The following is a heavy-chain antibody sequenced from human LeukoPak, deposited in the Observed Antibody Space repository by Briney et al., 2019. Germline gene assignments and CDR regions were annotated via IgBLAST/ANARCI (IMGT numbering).Heavy chain of an antibody. CDR3: ASLRGNYYYYYMDV. CDR2: TIPIFGTA. Sequence: SVKVSCKASGGTFSSYAISWVRQAPGQGLEWMGGTIPIFGTANYAQKFQGRVTITTDESTSTAYMELSSLRSEDTAVYYCASLRGNYYYYYMDVWGKGTTVTVSS. CDR1: GGTFSSYA. J-gene: IGHJ6*03. D-gene: IGHD6-13*01. V-gene: IGHV1-69*05.